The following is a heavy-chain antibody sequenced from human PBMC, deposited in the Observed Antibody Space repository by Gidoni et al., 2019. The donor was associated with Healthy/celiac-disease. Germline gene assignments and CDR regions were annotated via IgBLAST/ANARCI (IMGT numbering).Heavy chain of an antibody. D-gene: IGHD5-12*01. CDR3: AHSEISGYDIYYYGMDV. Sequence: QITLKESGPTLVKPTQTLTLTCTFSGFSLSTSGVGVGWIRQPPGQALEWLALIYWDDEKRYSPSLKSRLTITKDTSKNQVVLTMTNMDPVDTATYYCAHSEISGYDIYYYGMDVWGQGTTVTVSS. CDR1: GFSLSTSGVG. J-gene: IGHJ6*02. V-gene: IGHV2-5*02. CDR2: IYWDDEK.